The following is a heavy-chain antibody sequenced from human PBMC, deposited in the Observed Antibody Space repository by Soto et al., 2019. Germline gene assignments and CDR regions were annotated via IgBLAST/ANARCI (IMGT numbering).Heavy chain of an antibody. J-gene: IGHJ5*02. V-gene: IGHV3-30*18. CDR1: GFTFSTYG. Sequence: QVQLVESGGGVVQPERSLRLTCLASGFTFSTYGMHWVRQAPGKGLEWVALISYDGSSKYYVDSVKDRFTISRDNYENTLYLQMNDLRAEDTAVYYCTNGGTWGQGTLVTVSS. CDR3: TNGGT. CDR2: ISYDGSSK. D-gene: IGHD3-10*01.